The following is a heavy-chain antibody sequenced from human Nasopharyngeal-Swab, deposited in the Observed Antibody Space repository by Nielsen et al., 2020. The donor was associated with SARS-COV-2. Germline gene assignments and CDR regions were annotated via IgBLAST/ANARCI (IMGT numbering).Heavy chain of an antibody. CDR3: AREVGFWSGYFLGGMDV. Sequence: GSLTLSCAVYGGSFSGYYWSWIRQPPGKGLEWIGEINHSGSTNYNPSLKSRVTISVDTSKNQFSLKLSSVTAADTAVYYCAREVGFWSGYFLGGMDVWGQGTTVTVSS. CDR1: GGSFSGYY. D-gene: IGHD3-3*01. J-gene: IGHJ6*02. V-gene: IGHV4-34*01. CDR2: INHSGST.